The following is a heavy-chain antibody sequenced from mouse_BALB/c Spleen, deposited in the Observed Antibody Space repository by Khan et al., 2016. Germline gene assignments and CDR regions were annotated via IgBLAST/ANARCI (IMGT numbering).Heavy chain of an antibody. J-gene: IGHJ2*01. CDR2: ISYSGST. D-gene: IGHD3-1*01. V-gene: IGHV3-2*02. CDR1: GYSITSDYA. Sequence: EVQLQESGPGLVKPSQSLSLTCTVTGYSITSDYAWNWIRQFPGNKLEWMGYISYSGSTSYNPSLKSRISITRDTSTNQFFLQLKSVTTEDTATYCCARAARATSYFDYWGHGTTLTVSS. CDR3: ARAARATSYFDY.